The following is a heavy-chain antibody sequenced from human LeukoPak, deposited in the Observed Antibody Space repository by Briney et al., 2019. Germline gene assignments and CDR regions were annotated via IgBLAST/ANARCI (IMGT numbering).Heavy chain of an antibody. CDR2: INTNTGNP. J-gene: IGHJ3*02. Sequence: ASVKVSCKASGGTFSSYAISWVRQAPGQGLEWMGWINTNTGNPTYAQGFTGRFVFSLDTSVSTAYLQISSLKAEDTAVYYCARKGQTICSGGSCYSSAFDIWGQGTMVTVSS. V-gene: IGHV7-4-1*02. CDR1: GGTFSSYA. CDR3: ARKGQTICSGGSCYSSAFDI. D-gene: IGHD2-15*01.